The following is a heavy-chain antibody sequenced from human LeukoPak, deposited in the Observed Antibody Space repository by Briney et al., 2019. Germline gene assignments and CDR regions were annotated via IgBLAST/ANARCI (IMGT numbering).Heavy chain of an antibody. CDR1: GGSIDSYTFY. D-gene: IGHD2-2*01. CDR2: IYYTGTT. V-gene: IGHV4-39*01. Sequence: PSETLSLTCTVSGGSIDSYTFYGALIRQPPGKGLEWIGGIYYTGTTYYSPSLNSRVTISMDTSKKQFSLRLTSVTAADTAVYYCARRAVVPAAVSYFDYWGQGTLVTVSS. CDR3: ARRAVVPAAVSYFDY. J-gene: IGHJ4*02.